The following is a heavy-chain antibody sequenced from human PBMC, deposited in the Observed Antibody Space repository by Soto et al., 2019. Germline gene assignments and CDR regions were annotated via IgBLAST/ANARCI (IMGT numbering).Heavy chain of an antibody. CDR3: AKDRKIFGVAPYYFDY. J-gene: IGHJ4*02. Sequence: PWGSLRLSCAASGFTFSSYAMSWVRQAPGKGLEWVSAISGSGGSTYYADSVKGRFTISRDNSKNTLYLQMNSLRAEDTAVYYCAKDRKIFGVAPYYFDYWGQGNLVTVS. V-gene: IGHV3-23*01. D-gene: IGHD3-3*01. CDR1: GFTFSSYA. CDR2: ISGSGGST.